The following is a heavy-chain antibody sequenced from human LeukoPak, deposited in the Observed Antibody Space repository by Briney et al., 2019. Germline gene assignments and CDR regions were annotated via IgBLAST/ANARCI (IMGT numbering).Heavy chain of an antibody. Sequence: GASVKVSCKASGYTFTSYGISWVRQAPGQGLEWMGWISAYNGNTNYAQKLQGRVTMTTDTSTSTAYMELSSLRSEDTAVYYCARSDRSWYFYYYMDVWGKGTTVTVSS. D-gene: IGHD6-13*01. J-gene: IGHJ6*03. CDR3: ARSDRSWYFYYYMDV. CDR1: GYTFTSYG. CDR2: ISAYNGNT. V-gene: IGHV1-18*01.